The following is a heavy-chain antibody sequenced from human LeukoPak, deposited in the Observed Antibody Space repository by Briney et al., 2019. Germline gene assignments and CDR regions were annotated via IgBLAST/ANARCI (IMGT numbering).Heavy chain of an antibody. V-gene: IGHV3-23*01. J-gene: IGHJ4*02. CDR2: ISGSGGST. CDR3: AKDLVSAAAGDY. D-gene: IGHD6-13*01. CDR1: GFIFSSYG. Sequence: GSLRLSCAASGFIFSSYGMSWVRQAPGKGLEWVSAISGSGGSTYYADSVKGRFTISRDNSKNTLYLQMNSLRAEDTAVYYCAKDLVSAAAGDYWGQGTLVTVSS.